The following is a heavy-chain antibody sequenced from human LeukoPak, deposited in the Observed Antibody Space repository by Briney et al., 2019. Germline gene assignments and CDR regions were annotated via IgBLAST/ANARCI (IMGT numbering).Heavy chain of an antibody. CDR1: GYTFTSYY. CDR3: ARGPRYNWPLDY. CDR2: INPSGGST. Sequence: ASVKVSCKASGYTFTSYYMHWVRQATGQGLERMGIINPSGGSTSYAQKSQGRATMTRDTSTSTVYMELSSLRSEDTAVYYCARGPRYNWPLDYWGQGTLVTVSS. J-gene: IGHJ4*02. D-gene: IGHD1-1*01. V-gene: IGHV1-46*01.